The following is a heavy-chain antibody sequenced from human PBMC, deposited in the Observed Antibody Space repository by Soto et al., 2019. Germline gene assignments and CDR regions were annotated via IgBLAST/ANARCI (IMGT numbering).Heavy chain of an antibody. CDR2: ISYDGSNK. J-gene: IGHJ4*02. D-gene: IGHD3-22*01. CDR1: GFTFSSYG. V-gene: IGHV3-30*18. Sequence: GGSLRLSCAASGFTFSSYGMHWVRQAPGKGLEWVAVISYDGSNKYYADSVKGRFAISRDNSKNTLYLQMNSLRAEDTAVYYCAKDSNYYDSSGYYYFDYWGQGTLATVSS. CDR3: AKDSNYYDSSGYYYFDY.